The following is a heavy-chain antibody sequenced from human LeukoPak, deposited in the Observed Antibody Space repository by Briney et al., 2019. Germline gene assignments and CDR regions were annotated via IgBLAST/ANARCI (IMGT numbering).Heavy chain of an antibody. V-gene: IGHV3-11*01. CDR1: GFTFSDYY. CDR2: ISNSGTTI. D-gene: IGHD1/OR15-1a*01. Sequence: GSLRLSCAASGFTFSDYYMSWIRQAPVKGLEWVSYISNSGTTIFYADSLKGRFTISRDNAKNSLYLQMNSLRAEDTAVYYCARDGLNTHGLPLDYWGQGILVTVSS. CDR3: ARDGLNTHGLPLDY. J-gene: IGHJ4*02.